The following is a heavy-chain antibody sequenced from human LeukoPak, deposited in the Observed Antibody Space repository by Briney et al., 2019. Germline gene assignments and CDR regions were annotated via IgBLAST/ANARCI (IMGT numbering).Heavy chain of an antibody. CDR2: ISGSGGST. J-gene: IGHJ4*02. V-gene: IGHV3-23*01. D-gene: IGHD5-18*01. CDR3: AKDGYSYGPTYFDY. CDR1: GFTFSSYA. Sequence: PGGSLRLSCAASGFTFSSYAINWVRQAPGKGLEWVSAISGSGGSTYYADSVKGRFTISRDNPKNTLYLQMNSLRAEDTAVYYCAKDGYSYGPTYFDYWGQGTLVTVSS.